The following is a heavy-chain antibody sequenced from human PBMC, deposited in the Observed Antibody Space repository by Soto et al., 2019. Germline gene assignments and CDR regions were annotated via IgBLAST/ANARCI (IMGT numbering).Heavy chain of an antibody. CDR1: GGSIGSSTYY. Sequence: PSETLSLTCTVSGGSIGSSTYYWGWIRQPPGKGLEWIGSMYSSGNTYYNSSLKSRVTVSVDTSKNHFSLKLSSVTAADTAVYYCARQPYDSRGYYYGTWGQGTLVTVS. J-gene: IGHJ5*02. CDR3: ARQPYDSRGYYYGT. CDR2: MYSSGNT. V-gene: IGHV4-39*01. D-gene: IGHD3-22*01.